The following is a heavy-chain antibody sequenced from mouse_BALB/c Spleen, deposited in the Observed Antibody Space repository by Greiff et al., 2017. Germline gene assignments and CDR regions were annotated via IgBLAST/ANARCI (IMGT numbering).Heavy chain of an antibody. V-gene: IGHV1S22*01. D-gene: IGHD3-1*01. J-gene: IGHJ2*01. CDR3: TRGTARATVDY. Sequence: LQQPGSELVRPGASVKLSCKASGYTFTSYWMHWVKQRHGQGLEWIGNIYPGSGSTNYDEKFKSKGTLTVDTSSSTAYMHLSSLTSEDSAVYYCTRGTARATVDYWGQGTTLTVSS. CDR1: GYTFTSYW. CDR2: IYPGSGST.